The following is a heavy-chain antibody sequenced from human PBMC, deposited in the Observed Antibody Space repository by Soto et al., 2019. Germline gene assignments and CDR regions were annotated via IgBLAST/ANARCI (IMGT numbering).Heavy chain of an antibody. Sequence: ASVQVSCKASGYTFTSYGISWVRQAPGQGLEWMGWISAYNGNTNYAQKLQGRVTMTTDTSTSTAYMELRSLRSDDTAVYYCARQKDYYYDSSGYSHYIDYWGQGTLVTVSS. CDR1: GYTFTSYG. CDR3: ARQKDYYYDSSGYSHYIDY. V-gene: IGHV1-18*01. D-gene: IGHD3-22*01. J-gene: IGHJ4*02. CDR2: ISAYNGNT.